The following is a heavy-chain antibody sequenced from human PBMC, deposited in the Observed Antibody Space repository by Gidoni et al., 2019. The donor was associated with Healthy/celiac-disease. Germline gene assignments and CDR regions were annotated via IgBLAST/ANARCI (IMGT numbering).Heavy chain of an antibody. CDR1: GYTFTSYY. CDR2: INPSGGST. D-gene: IGHD4-17*01. J-gene: IGHJ4*02. CDR3: ARDRTTVTSQYYFDY. V-gene: IGHV1-46*03. Sequence: QVQLVQSGAEVKKPGASVKVSCKASGYTFTSYYMNGVRQAPGQGLEWMGIINPSGGSTSYAQKFQGRVTMTRDTSTSTVYMELSSLRSEDTAVYYCARDRTTVTSQYYFDYWGQGTLVTVSS.